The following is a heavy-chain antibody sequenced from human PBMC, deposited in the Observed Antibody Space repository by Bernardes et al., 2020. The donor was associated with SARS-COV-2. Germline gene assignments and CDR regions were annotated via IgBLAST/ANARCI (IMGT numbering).Heavy chain of an antibody. Sequence: GGSLRLSCAASGFTVSSNYMSWVRQAPGKGLEWVADISGSGGRTFYADSVKGRFTISRDNSKNTLYLQMNSLRAEDTAVFYCAKDRGYSGYDPLDYWGQGTLVTVSS. V-gene: IGHV3-23*01. J-gene: IGHJ4*02. D-gene: IGHD5-12*01. CDR1: GFTVSSNY. CDR3: AKDRGYSGYDPLDY. CDR2: ISGSGGRT.